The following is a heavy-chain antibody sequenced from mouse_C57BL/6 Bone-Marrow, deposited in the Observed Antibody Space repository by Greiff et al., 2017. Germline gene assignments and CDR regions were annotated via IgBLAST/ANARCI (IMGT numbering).Heavy chain of an antibody. J-gene: IGHJ2*01. CDR2: IYPGDGDT. D-gene: IGHD3-3*01. CDR1: GYAFSSSW. V-gene: IGHV1-82*01. Sequence: QVQLQQSGPELVKPGASVKISCKASGYAFSSSWMIWVKQRPGKGLEWIGRIYPGDGDTNYNGKFKGKATLTADKSSSTAYMQLSSLTSEDSAVYFCAREGKVGDYWGQGTTRTVSS. CDR3: AREGKVGDY.